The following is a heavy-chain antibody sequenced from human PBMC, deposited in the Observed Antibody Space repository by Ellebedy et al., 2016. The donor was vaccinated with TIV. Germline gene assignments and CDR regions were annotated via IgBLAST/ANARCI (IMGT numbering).Heavy chain of an antibody. D-gene: IGHD6-19*01. V-gene: IGHV3-74*01. CDR2: INSDGSGT. CDR3: ARDVAVPANYYYYYGMDV. J-gene: IGHJ6*02. CDR1: GFTLSTYW. Sequence: GESLKISCAASGFTLSTYWMHLVRQAPGKGLVWVSRINSDGSGTSYADSVKGRFTISRDNAKNTLYLQMNSLRAEDTAVYYCARDVAVPANYYYYYGMDVWGQGTTVTVSS.